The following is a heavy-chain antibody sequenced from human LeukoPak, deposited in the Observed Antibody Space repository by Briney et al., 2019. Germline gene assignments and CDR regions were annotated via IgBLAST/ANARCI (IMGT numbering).Heavy chain of an antibody. D-gene: IGHD3-10*01. V-gene: IGHV3-33*01. CDR3: AREYEVRGDVGDYYYGMDV. J-gene: IGHJ6*02. CDR1: GFPFSSYG. Sequence: GGSLRLSCAASGFPFSSYGMHWVRQAPGKVLEWVAVIWYDGSNKYYAESVKGRFTISRDNSKNTLYLQMNSLRAEDTAVYYCAREYEVRGDVGDYYYGMDVWGQGTTVTVSS. CDR2: IWYDGSNK.